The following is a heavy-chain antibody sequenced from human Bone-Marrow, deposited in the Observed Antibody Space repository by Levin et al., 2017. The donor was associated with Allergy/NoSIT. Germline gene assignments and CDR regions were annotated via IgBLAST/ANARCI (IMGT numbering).Heavy chain of an antibody. CDR2: ISGSGGST. CDR1: GFTFSSYA. J-gene: IGHJ4*02. CDR3: AKHQEEALSLAEVDY. D-gene: IGHD2-2*01. V-gene: IGHV3-23*01. Sequence: PGGSLRLSCAASGFTFSSYAMSWVRQAPGKGLEWVSAISGSGGSTYYADSVKGRFTISRDNSKNTLYLQMNSLRAEDTAVYYCAKHQEEALSLAEVDYWGQGTLVTVSS.